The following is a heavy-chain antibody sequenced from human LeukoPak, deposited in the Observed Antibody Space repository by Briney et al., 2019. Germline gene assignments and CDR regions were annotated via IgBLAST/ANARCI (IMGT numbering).Heavy chain of an antibody. CDR3: ARGGGPHLTGTANWFDL. V-gene: IGHV3-33*01. CDR2: IWSDGSAT. CDR1: AFTFSRHG. J-gene: IGHJ5*02. Sequence: PGGSLRLSCAASAFTFSRHGMTWVRQSPAKGLEWVAIIWSDGSATYYGDSVKGRFTISRDNFKNTLFLEMTSLRADDTALYYCARGGGPHLTGTANWFDLWGQGTLVTVSS. D-gene: IGHD1/OR15-1a*01.